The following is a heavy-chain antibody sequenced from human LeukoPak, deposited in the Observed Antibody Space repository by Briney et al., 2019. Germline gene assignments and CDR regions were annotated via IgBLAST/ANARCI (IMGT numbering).Heavy chain of an antibody. Sequence: GGSLRLSCAASGFPFSSYSMNWVRQAPGKGLEWVSSISSSSSYIYYADSVKGRFTISRDNAKNSLYLQMNSLRAEDTAVYYCARDEGLSAFDIWGQGTMVTVSS. CDR1: GFPFSSYS. CDR2: ISSSSSYI. V-gene: IGHV3-21*01. J-gene: IGHJ3*02. CDR3: ARDEGLSAFDI.